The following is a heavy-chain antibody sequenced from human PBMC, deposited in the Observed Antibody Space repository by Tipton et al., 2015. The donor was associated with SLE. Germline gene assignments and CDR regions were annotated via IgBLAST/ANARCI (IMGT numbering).Heavy chain of an antibody. Sequence: TLSLTCTISGDSIGTYYWRWIRQPPGQGLEWLGRIYYTGCTYYNPSLKSRVTLSVDTSKNLFSLRLSSVTAADTAVYYCARHKFTTIQGLIPDFDSWGQGTLVIVSS. D-gene: IGHD3-10*01. J-gene: IGHJ4*02. CDR1: GDSIGTYY. CDR3: ARHKFTTIQGLIPDFDS. CDR2: IYYTGCT. V-gene: IGHV4-59*08.